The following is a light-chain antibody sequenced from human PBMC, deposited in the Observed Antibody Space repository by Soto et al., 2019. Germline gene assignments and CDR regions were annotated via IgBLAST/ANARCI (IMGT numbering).Light chain of an antibody. V-gene: IGLV2-23*01. Sequence: QSALTQPASVSESPGQSITISCTGTSSDVASYNLVSWYQRHPDKAPKLMIYEGSKRPSGVSNRFSGSKSGNTASLTISGLQAEDEADYYCSSYAGSTTWVVFGGGTKLTVL. CDR3: SSYAGSTTWVV. J-gene: IGLJ2*01. CDR1: SSDVASYNL. CDR2: EGS.